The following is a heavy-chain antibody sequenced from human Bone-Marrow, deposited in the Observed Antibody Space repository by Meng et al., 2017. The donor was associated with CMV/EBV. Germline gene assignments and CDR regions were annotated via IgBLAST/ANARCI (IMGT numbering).Heavy chain of an antibody. Sequence: ASVKVSCKASGYTFTGYYMHWVRQAPGQGLEWMGWINPNSGGTNYAQKFQGRVTMTRDTSISTAYMELSRLRSDDTAVYYCARDLLHDSSGYPDYWGQGTLVTVSS. D-gene: IGHD3-22*01. J-gene: IGHJ4*02. CDR2: INPNSGGT. V-gene: IGHV1-2*02. CDR1: GYTFTGYY. CDR3: ARDLLHDSSGYPDY.